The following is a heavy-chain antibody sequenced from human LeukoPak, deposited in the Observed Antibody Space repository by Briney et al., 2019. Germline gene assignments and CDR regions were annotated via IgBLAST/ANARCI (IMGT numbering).Heavy chain of an antibody. V-gene: IGHV4-4*07. D-gene: IGHD2-15*01. CDR3: ASDRGLGYCSGGSCYLPYYYGMDV. CDR1: GGSISSYY. J-gene: IGHJ6*02. Sequence: SETLSLTCTVSGGSISSYYWSWIQQPAGKGLEWIGRIYTSGSTNYNPSLKSRVTMSVDTSKNQFSLKLSSVTAADTAVYYCASDRGLGYCSGGSCYLPYYYGMDVWGQGTTVTVSS. CDR2: IYTSGST.